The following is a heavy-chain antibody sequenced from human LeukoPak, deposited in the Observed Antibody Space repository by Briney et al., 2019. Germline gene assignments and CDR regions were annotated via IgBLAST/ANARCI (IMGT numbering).Heavy chain of an antibody. J-gene: IGHJ4*02. CDR3: AKGSSGVDY. V-gene: IGHV3-23*01. CDR1: GFTFSTYA. CDR2: ISGGAGST. Sequence: GGSLRLSCATSGFTFSTYAMSWVRQAPGKGLEWVSAISGGAGSTSYADSEKGRFTISRDNSKNTVYLQMNSLRAEGTAVYYCAKGSSGVDYWGQGTLVTVSS. D-gene: IGHD6-19*01.